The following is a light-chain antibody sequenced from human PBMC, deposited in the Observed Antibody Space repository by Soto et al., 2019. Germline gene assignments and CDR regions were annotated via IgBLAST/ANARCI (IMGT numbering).Light chain of an antibody. V-gene: IGLV2-14*01. CDR3: ISYASINTYV. Sequence: QSALTQPASVSGSPGQSITISCTGTSSDVGGYDYVSWYQQHPGKAPKLMTYDVTNRPSGVSNRFSGSKSGNTASLTISGLQAEDEADYYCISYASINTYVFGTGTKVTVL. CDR1: SSDVGGYDY. J-gene: IGLJ1*01. CDR2: DVT.